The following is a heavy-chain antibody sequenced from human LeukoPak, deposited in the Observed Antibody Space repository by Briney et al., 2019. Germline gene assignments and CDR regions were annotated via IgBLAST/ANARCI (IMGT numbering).Heavy chain of an antibody. CDR3: ARDKIVGATTLDY. D-gene: IGHD1-26*01. CDR2: IKQDGSEK. Sequence: PGGSLRLSCAASGFTFSSYEMNWVRQAPGKGLEWVANIKQDGSEKYYVDSVKGRFTISRDNAKNSLYLQMNSLRAEDTAVYYCARDKIVGATTLDYWGQGTLVTVSS. CDR1: GFTFSSYE. J-gene: IGHJ4*02. V-gene: IGHV3-7*01.